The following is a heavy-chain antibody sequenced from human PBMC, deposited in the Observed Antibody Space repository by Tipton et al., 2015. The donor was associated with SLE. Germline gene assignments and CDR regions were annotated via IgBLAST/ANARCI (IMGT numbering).Heavy chain of an antibody. CDR2: IYYSGST. J-gene: IGHJ5*01. CDR3: ARGGGDYDFRSGYYREGWFDS. Sequence: TLSLTCTVSGGSISSGGYYWNWIRQHPGKGLEWIGYIYYSGSTYYNPSLKSRVTISLDTSKNQFSLKLSSVTAADTAVYYCARGGGDYDFRSGYYREGWFDSWGQGTLVTVSS. V-gene: IGHV4-31*03. CDR1: GGSISSGGYY. D-gene: IGHD3-3*01.